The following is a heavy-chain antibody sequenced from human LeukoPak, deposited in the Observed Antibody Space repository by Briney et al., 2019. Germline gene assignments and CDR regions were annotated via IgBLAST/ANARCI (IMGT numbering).Heavy chain of an antibody. J-gene: IGHJ4*02. Sequence: GTSVKVSCKASGYPFTSYSIAWVRQAPGQGLEWMGWISTYNGNTNYAQKFQGRVTMTTDTSTSSAYMGLRSLRSDDTAVYYGARDDGTGYDYNDYWGQGTLVTVSS. D-gene: IGHD5-12*01. CDR3: ARDDGTGYDYNDY. CDR1: GYPFTSYS. CDR2: ISTYNGNT. V-gene: IGHV1-18*01.